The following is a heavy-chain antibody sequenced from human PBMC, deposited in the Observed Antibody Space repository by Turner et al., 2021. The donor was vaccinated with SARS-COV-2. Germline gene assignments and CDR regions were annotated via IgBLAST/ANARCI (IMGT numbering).Heavy chain of an antibody. Sequence: EVQVVYSGGDLVQPGGSLRISCSVSGFFVSSQYMNWVRQAPGKGPEWVSSISSSSSYIYYADSVKGRFTISRDNAKNSLYLQMNSLRAEDTAVYYCARVDYGDYGWAGDNYGMDVWGQGTTVTVSS. D-gene: IGHD4-17*01. CDR3: ARVDYGDYGWAGDNYGMDV. V-gene: IGHV3-21*01. CDR1: GFFVSSQY. J-gene: IGHJ6*02. CDR2: ISSSSSYI.